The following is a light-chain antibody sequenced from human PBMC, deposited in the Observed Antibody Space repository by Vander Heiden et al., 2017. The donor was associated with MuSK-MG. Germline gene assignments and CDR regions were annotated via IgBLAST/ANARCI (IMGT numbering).Light chain of an antibody. CDR1: QSVSNC. CDR2: GAS. CDR3: QQRYNWPRT. V-gene: IGKV3-11*01. J-gene: IGKJ1*01. Sequence: EIVLTPSPATLSLSPGDSATLSCRASQSVSNCLAWYQQKPGQAPRLLLYGASNRANGIPARFTGGGSGTDFTLTISGLEPEDFAVYYCQQRYNWPRTFGQGTKVEIK.